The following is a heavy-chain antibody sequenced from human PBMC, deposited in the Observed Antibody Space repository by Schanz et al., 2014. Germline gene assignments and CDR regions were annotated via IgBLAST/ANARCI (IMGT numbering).Heavy chain of an antibody. J-gene: IGHJ4*02. V-gene: IGHV3-23*04. CDR1: GFIFGSSV. CDR3: VSQTGSPNY. Sequence: EVQLVESGGGLVQPGGSLRLSCTASGFIFGSSVMAWVRQAPGKGLEWVSGITGASDHIDYADSVKGRFTISRDNFKGALYLQMSSLRVEDTAVYFCVSQTGSPNYWGQGTLVTVSS. D-gene: IGHD6-13*01. CDR2: ITGASDHI.